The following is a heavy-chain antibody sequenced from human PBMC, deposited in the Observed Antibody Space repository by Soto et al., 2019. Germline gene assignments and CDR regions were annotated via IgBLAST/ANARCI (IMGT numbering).Heavy chain of an antibody. CDR3: ATELSQILVAPIRLGALDM. Sequence: QVHLVQSGAEVKKPGSSVRVSCKASGGTFSSYAISWVRQAPGVGLEWMGGIIPMFGTANYAQRFQGRVTITADESSSTAYMELSSLRSADAAVYYCATELSQILVAPIRLGALDMWGQGTMVIVSS. CDR1: GGTFSSYA. CDR2: IIPMFGTA. V-gene: IGHV1-69*01. D-gene: IGHD5-12*01. J-gene: IGHJ3*02.